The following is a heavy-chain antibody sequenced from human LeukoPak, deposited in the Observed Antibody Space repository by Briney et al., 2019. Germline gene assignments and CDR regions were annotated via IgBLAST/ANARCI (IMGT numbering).Heavy chain of an antibody. Sequence: RSLRLSCAASGFTFSSYAMHWVRQAPGKGLEWVAVISYDGSNKYYADSVKGRFTISRDNSKNTLYLQMNSLRAEDTAVYYCARWRGSGYYSDYWGQGTLVTVSS. D-gene: IGHD3-22*01. CDR1: GFTFSSYA. CDR3: ARWRGSGYYSDY. CDR2: ISYDGSNK. V-gene: IGHV3-30-3*01. J-gene: IGHJ4*02.